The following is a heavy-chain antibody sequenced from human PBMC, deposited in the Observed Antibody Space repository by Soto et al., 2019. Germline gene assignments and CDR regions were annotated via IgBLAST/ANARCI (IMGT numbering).Heavy chain of an antibody. Sequence: QVQLVQSGAEVKKPGSSVKVSCKASGGTFSSYAISWVRQAPGQGLEWMGGIIPIFGTANYAQKFQGRVTIPADESTSTAYMELSSLRSEDTAVYYCANAGPYYDFWSGYSAGYYYYGMDVWGQGTTVTVSS. CDR3: ANAGPYYDFWSGYSAGYYYYGMDV. CDR2: IIPIFGTA. V-gene: IGHV1-69*12. J-gene: IGHJ6*02. CDR1: GGTFSSYA. D-gene: IGHD3-3*01.